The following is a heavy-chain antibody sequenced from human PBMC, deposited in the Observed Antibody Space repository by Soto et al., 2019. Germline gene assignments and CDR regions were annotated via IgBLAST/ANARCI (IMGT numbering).Heavy chain of an antibody. V-gene: IGHV3-33*01. CDR1: GFTFRSYA. J-gene: IGHJ6*02. CDR3: ASGDQRVVNYFGMDV. Sequence: QVQLVESGGGVVQPGRSLRLSCATSGFTFRSYAMHWVRQAPGKGLEWVAVIWYDGSNEYYADSVKGRFTISRDNSKNILYLQMNYLRAEDTAVFYCASGDQRVVNYFGMDVWGLGTTVTVSS. CDR2: IWYDGSNE. D-gene: IGHD3-3*01.